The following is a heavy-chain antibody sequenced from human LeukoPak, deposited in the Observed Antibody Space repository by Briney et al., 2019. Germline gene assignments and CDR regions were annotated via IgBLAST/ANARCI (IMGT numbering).Heavy chain of an antibody. Sequence: ASVKVFCKASGYTFTSYDINWVRQATGQGLEWMGWMNPNSGNTGYAQKFQGRVTMTRNTSISTAYMELSSLRSEDTAVYYCARGYYYGSGSYYNGHWGQGTLVTVSS. V-gene: IGHV1-8*01. J-gene: IGHJ4*02. CDR2: MNPNSGNT. CDR1: GYTFTSYD. D-gene: IGHD3-10*01. CDR3: ARGYYYGSGSYYNGH.